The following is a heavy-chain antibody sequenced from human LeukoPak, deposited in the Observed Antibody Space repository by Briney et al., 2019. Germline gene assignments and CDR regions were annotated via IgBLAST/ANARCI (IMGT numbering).Heavy chain of an antibody. Sequence: GGSRCLYCSASGFTFSSYPMHWVRQAPGKGLEYVSAISSNGGSTYYAGSLKGRFTISRDNSKNTLYLQMSSLRAEDTALYYCVRESAYYDYWVEGSLVTVSS. V-gene: IGHV3-64D*09. J-gene: IGHJ4*02. CDR2: ISSNGGST. CDR3: VRESAYYDY. CDR1: GFTFSSYP. D-gene: IGHD3-3*01.